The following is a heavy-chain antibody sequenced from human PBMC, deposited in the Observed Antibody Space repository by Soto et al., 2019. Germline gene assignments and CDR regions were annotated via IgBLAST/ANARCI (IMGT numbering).Heavy chain of an antibody. D-gene: IGHD2-8*02. CDR2: INHRGSS. J-gene: IGHJ4*02. Sequence: PSETLSLTCAVYGGSFSGYDWTWIRQPPGTGLEWIGEINHRGSSNYNPSLKSRVTISVDTSKNQFSLKLTSVTAADTAVYYCARDKITGLFDYWGQGTLVTVS. V-gene: IGHV4-34*01. CDR1: GGSFSGYD. CDR3: ARDKITGLFDY.